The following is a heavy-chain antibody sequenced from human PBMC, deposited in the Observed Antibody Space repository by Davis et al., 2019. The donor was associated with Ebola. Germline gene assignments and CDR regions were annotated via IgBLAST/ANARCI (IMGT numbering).Heavy chain of an antibody. CDR1: GFTFSSYW. CDR2: IKQDGSEK. V-gene: IGHV3-7*03. Sequence: GESLKISCAASGFTFSSYWMSWVRQAPGKGLEWVANIKQDGSEKYYVDSVKGRFTISRDNAKNSLYLQMNSLRAEDTAVYYCARDQGSSSPGDYYGMDVWGQGTTVTVSS. D-gene: IGHD6-6*01. CDR3: ARDQGSSSPGDYYGMDV. J-gene: IGHJ6*02.